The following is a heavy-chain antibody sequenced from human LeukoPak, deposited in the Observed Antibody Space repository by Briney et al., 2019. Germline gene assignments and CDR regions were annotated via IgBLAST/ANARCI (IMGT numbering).Heavy chain of an antibody. CDR1: GFTFSSYA. Sequence: GGSLRLSCAASGFTFSSYAMHWVRQAPGKGLEWVSAISGSGGSTYYADSVKGRFTISRDNSKNTLYLQMNSLRAEDTAVYCCATIGPDHDYGDYWGQGTLVTVPS. CDR2: ISGSGGST. V-gene: IGHV3-23*01. D-gene: IGHD2/OR15-2a*01. J-gene: IGHJ4*02. CDR3: ATIGPDHDYGDY.